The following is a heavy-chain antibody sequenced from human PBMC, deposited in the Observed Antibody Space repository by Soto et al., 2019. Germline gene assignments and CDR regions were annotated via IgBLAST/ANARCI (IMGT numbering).Heavy chain of an antibody. CDR2: LSGSGDTT. CDR1: GFTFSIYA. CDR3: AKDRATAPHVMDY. J-gene: IGHJ4*02. Sequence: GGSLRLSCAASGFTFSIYAMSWVRQPPGKGLEWVSGLSGSGDTTYYADSVKGRFTISRDNSRNTLFLQMDSLRAEDTAVYYCAKDRATAPHVMDYWGQGTLVTVSS. D-gene: IGHD1-26*01. V-gene: IGHV3-23*01.